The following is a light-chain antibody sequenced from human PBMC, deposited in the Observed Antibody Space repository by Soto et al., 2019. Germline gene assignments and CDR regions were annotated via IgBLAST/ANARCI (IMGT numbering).Light chain of an antibody. V-gene: IGLV1-51*01. J-gene: IGLJ1*01. CDR3: GSWDSSLSAYV. CDR1: SSNIGGNS. CDR2: DDN. Sequence: QSAMTHPPSVSAAPGQKVTISCSGSSSNIGGNSVSWYQQLPGTAPKLLIYDDNKRPSGIPDRFSGSKSGTSATLGITGFQTGDEADYYCGSWDSSLSAYVFGTGTKLTVL.